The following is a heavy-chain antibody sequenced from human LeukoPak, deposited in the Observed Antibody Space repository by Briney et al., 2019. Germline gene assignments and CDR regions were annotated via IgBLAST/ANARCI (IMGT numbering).Heavy chain of an antibody. CDR3: ARSQYLLLSWWNAFDI. CDR1: GYTFTSYG. V-gene: IGHV1-18*01. Sequence: ASVKVSCKASGYTFTSYGISWVRQAPGQGLEWMGWISAYNGNTNYAQKLQGRVTMTTDTSTSTAYVELRNLRSDDTAMYYCARSQYLLLSWWNAFDIWGQGTTVTVSS. J-gene: IGHJ3*02. D-gene: IGHD2-2*01. CDR2: ISAYNGNT.